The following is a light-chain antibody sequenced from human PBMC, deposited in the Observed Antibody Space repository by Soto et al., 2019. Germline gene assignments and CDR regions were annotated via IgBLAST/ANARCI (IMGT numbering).Light chain of an antibody. CDR3: QQYNSYWT. Sequence: DIQMTQSPSTLSASVGDRVTITCRASQSISSWLAWYQQKPGKAPKLLIYDASSLESGVPSRFSGSGSPTEFTLTISSLQPDDFATYYCQQYNSYWTFGQGTKVEIK. CDR1: QSISSW. CDR2: DAS. J-gene: IGKJ1*01. V-gene: IGKV1-5*01.